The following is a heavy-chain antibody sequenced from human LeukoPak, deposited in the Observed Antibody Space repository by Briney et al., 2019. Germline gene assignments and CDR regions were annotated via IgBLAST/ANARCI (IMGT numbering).Heavy chain of an antibody. V-gene: IGHV5-51*01. CDR3: ARGPSLLLWFGEFDY. J-gene: IGHJ4*02. D-gene: IGHD3-10*01. Sequence: GESLKISCKGSGYSFTSYWIGWVRQMPGKGLEWIGIIYPGDSDTRYSPSFQGQVTISADKSISTAYLQWSSLKASDTAMYYCARGPSLLLWFGEFDYWGQGTLVTVSS. CDR1: GYSFTSYW. CDR2: IYPGDSDT.